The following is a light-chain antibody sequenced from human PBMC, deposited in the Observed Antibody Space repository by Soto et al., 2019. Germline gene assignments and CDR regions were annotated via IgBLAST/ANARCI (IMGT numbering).Light chain of an antibody. CDR1: QSVSSY. J-gene: IGKJ1*01. V-gene: IGKV3-11*01. CDR3: QQRSNWLWT. Sequence: EIVLTQSPATLSLSPGERATLSCRASQSVSSYLAWYQQKPGQAPRLLMYDASNRATGIPARFSGSGSGTDFTRTISSLEPEDFAVYYCQQRSNWLWTFGQGTKVEIK. CDR2: DAS.